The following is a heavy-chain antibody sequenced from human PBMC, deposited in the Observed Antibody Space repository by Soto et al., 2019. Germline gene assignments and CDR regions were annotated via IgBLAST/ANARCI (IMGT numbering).Heavy chain of an antibody. Sequence: EVQLVESGGGLVQPGRSLRLSCAASGFTFDDYAMHWVRQAPGKGLEWVSGISWNSGSIGYADSVKGRFTISRDNAKNSLYLQMNSLRAEDTALYYCAKSHTVVTVRWYFDLWGRGTLVTVSS. D-gene: IGHD2-15*01. CDR2: ISWNSGSI. V-gene: IGHV3-9*01. CDR1: GFTFDDYA. CDR3: AKSHTVVTVRWYFDL. J-gene: IGHJ2*01.